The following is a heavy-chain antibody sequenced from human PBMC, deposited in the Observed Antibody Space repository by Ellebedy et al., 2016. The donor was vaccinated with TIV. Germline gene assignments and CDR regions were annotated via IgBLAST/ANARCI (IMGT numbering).Heavy chain of an antibody. V-gene: IGHV3-23*01. D-gene: IGHD6-13*01. CDR2: ISGSGGST. CDR1: GFTFDDYA. J-gene: IGHJ3*02. Sequence: GESLKISXAASGFTFDDYAMSWVRQAPGKGLEWVSTISGSGGSTYYADSVKGRFTISRDNSKNSLYLQMNSLRAEDTAVYYCAAAAGAGDDAFDIWGQGTMVTVSS. CDR3: AAAAGAGDDAFDI.